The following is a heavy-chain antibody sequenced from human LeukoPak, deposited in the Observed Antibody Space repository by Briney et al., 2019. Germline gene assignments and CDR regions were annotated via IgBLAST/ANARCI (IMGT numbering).Heavy chain of an antibody. CDR3: AASIRARYFDC. J-gene: IGHJ4*02. V-gene: IGHV3-53*01. Sequence: GGSLRLSCAASGFTVSSNYMSWVRQAPGKGLEWVSVIYSGGSTYYADSVQGRFTISRDNSKNTLYLQMNSLRAEDTAVYYCAASIRARYFDCWGQGTLVTVSS. D-gene: IGHD3-16*01. CDR2: IYSGGST. CDR1: GFTVSSNY.